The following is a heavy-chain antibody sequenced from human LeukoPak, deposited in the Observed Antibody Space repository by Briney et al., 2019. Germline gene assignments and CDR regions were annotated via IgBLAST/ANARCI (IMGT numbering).Heavy chain of an antibody. V-gene: IGHV4-59*01. CDR3: AREELRWGFDY. J-gene: IGHJ4*02. CDR1: GGSISSYY. D-gene: IGHD4-23*01. CDR2: IYYSGST. Sequence: PSETLSLSCTVSGGSISSYYWSWIRQPPGKGLEWIGYIYYSGSTNYNPSLKSRVTISVDTSKNQFSLKLSSVTAADTAVYYCAREELRWGFDYGGQGTLVTVS.